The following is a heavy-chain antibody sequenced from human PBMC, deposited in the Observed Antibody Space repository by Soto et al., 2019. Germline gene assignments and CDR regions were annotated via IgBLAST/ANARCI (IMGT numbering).Heavy chain of an antibody. J-gene: IGHJ5*02. V-gene: IGHV1-18*01. CDR1: GYTFTRYG. CDR3: ASATVDTSMWSWLDP. Sequence: QDQLVQSGGEVEKPGASVKVSCKASGYTFTRYGISWVRQAPGQGLEWMGWSSADTGTRFYAQKFQGRVTMTTDMATTTAYMELGSLRSDDTAVYYCASATVDTSMWSWLDPWGQGTQVTVSS. CDR2: SSADTGTR. D-gene: IGHD2-21*01.